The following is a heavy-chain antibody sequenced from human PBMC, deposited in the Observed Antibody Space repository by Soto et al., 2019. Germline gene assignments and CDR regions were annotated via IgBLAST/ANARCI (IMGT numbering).Heavy chain of an antibody. CDR3: AKGGLVWGVRPQDY. CDR2: ISGSGNST. CDR1: GFTFSSYG. Sequence: TGGSLRLSCAASGFTFSSYGVSWVRQAPGKGLEWVSGISGSGNSTYHADSVKGRFTISRDNSKNTLYLQMNSLRAEDTAVYYCAKGGLVWGVRPQDYWGQGTLVTVSS. V-gene: IGHV3-23*01. J-gene: IGHJ4*02. D-gene: IGHD3-10*01.